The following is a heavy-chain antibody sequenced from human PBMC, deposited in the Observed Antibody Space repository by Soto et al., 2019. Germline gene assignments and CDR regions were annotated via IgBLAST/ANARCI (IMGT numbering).Heavy chain of an antibody. CDR2: IYTDDST. D-gene: IGHD5-18*01. CDR1: GFTVSSNY. CDR3: ATGYTYASAPRN. J-gene: IGHJ4*02. V-gene: IGHV3-53*01. Sequence: EVQLVESGGDLIQPGGSLRLSCAASGFTVSSNYMSWVRQAQGKGPEWVSVIYTDDSTYYADSVKGRFTISRDNSKNTLYLQMNSLRAEDTAVYYCATGYTYASAPRNWGQGTLVTVSS.